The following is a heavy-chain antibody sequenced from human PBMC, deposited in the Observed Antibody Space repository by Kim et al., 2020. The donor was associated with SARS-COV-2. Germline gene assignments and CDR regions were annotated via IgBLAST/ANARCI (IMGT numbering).Heavy chain of an antibody. CDR2: NNIGGGNT. CDR3: ARGGPFSGSGSPFDY. V-gene: IGHV1-3*04. J-gene: IGHJ4*02. D-gene: IGHD3-10*01. Sequence: RPGPGKRLGWIGWNNIGGGNTAYSETFYDRITITRDISASASYLELSRLTSEDSGVYYCARGGPFSGSGSPFDYWGQGTLVTVSS.